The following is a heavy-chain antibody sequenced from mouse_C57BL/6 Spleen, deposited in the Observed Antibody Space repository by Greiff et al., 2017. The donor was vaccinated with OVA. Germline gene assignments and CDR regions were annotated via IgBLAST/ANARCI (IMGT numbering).Heavy chain of an antibody. Sequence: EVKLQESGGGLVQPGGSMKLSCVASGFTFSNYWMNWVRQSPEKGLEWVAQIRLKSDNYATHYAESVKGRFTISRDDSKSSVYLQMNNLRAEDTGIYYCTKNYYDYWYFDVWGTGTTVTVSS. J-gene: IGHJ1*03. V-gene: IGHV6-3*01. D-gene: IGHD2-4*01. CDR1: GFTFSNYW. CDR2: IRLKSDNYAT. CDR3: TKNYYDYWYFDV.